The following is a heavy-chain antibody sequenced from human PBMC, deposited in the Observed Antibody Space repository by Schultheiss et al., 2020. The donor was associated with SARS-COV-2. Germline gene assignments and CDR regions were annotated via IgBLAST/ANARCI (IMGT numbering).Heavy chain of an antibody. CDR1: GFSLSNARMG. J-gene: IGHJ6*02. Sequence: SGPTLVKPTETFTLTCTVSGFSLSNARMGVSWIRQPPGKGLEWIGRIYTSGSTNYNPSLKSRVTMSVDTSKNQFSLKLSSVTAADTAVYYCARGRGDDGMDVWGQGTTVTVSS. CDR3: ARGRGDDGMDV. CDR2: IYTSGST. D-gene: IGHD3-10*01. V-gene: IGHV4-61*02.